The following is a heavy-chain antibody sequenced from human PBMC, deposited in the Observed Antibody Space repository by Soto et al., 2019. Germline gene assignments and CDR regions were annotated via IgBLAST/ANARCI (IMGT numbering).Heavy chain of an antibody. CDR3: AKGSPYGDYYFDY. CDR1: GFTFSTYA. CDR2: ISATGGKT. J-gene: IGHJ4*02. D-gene: IGHD4-17*01. V-gene: IGHV3-23*01. Sequence: GGSLRLSCAASGFTFSTYAMSWVRQAPGKGLEWVSAISATGGKTYYADSVKGRFTISRDQSRSTLFLQMDSLRAEDTAVYYCAKGSPYGDYYFDYWGQGTLVTVSS.